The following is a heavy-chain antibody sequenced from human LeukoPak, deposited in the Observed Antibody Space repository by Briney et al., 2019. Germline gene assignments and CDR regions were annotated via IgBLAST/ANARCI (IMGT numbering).Heavy chain of an antibody. CDR2: ISAGNGNT. CDR1: GYTFTSYA. Sequence: ASVKVSCKASGYTFTSYAVHWVRQAPGQRLEWMGWISAGNGNTKYSQNFQGRVTFISNTSATTAFMELSSLRSEDAAVYYCARDSGSGSNDYWGQGTLVTVSS. D-gene: IGHD1-26*01. J-gene: IGHJ4*02. V-gene: IGHV1-3*01. CDR3: ARDSGSGSNDY.